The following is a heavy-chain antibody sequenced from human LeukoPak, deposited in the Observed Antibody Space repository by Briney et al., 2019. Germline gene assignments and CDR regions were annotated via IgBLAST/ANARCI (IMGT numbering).Heavy chain of an antibody. Sequence: ASVKVSCKASGYTFTGYYMHWVRQAPGQGFEWMGWISAYNGNTNYAQKLRGRVTMTTDTSTSTAYMELRSLRSDDTAVYYCARVPNYDFWSGRYYYYYYMDVWGKGTTVTVSS. J-gene: IGHJ6*03. CDR3: ARVPNYDFWSGRYYYYYYMDV. CDR1: GYTFTGYY. CDR2: ISAYNGNT. D-gene: IGHD3-3*01. V-gene: IGHV1-18*04.